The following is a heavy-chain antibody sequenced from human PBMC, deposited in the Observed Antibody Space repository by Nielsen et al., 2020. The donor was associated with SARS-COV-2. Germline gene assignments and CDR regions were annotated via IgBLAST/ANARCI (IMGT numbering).Heavy chain of an antibody. D-gene: IGHD5-12*01. Sequence: SGPTLVKPTQTLTLTCTFSGFSLRTSGMSVSWIRQPPGKALEWLARIDWDDDEYYSTFLKTRLTISKDTSKNQVVLTMTNLDPVDTATYYCARISSTGGYGGMDVWGQGTMVTVSS. CDR2: IDWDDDE. J-gene: IGHJ6*02. V-gene: IGHV2-70*11. CDR3: ARISSTGGYGGMDV. CDR1: GFSLRTSGMS.